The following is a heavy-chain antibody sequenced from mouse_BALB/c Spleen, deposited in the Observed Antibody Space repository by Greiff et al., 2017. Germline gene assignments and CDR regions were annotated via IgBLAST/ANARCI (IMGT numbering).Heavy chain of an antibody. CDR3: ARGHYYGYFDY. V-gene: IGHV1S132*01. CDR1: GYTFTSYW. J-gene: IGHJ2*01. CDR2: IFPGTGTT. D-gene: IGHD1-2*01. Sequence: VMLVESGAELVKPGASVKLSCKTSGYTFTSYWIQWVKQRPGQGLGWIGEIFPGTGTTYYNEKFKGKATLTIDTSSSTAYMQLSSLTSEDSAVYFCARGHYYGYFDYWGQGTTLTVSS.